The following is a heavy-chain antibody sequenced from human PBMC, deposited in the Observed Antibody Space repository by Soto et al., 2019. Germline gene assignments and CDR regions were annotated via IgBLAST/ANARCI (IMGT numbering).Heavy chain of an antibody. J-gene: IGHJ6*02. V-gene: IGHV5-51*01. D-gene: IGHD6-13*01. Sequence: GESLKISCKGSGYSFTSYWIGWVRQMPGKGLEWMGIIYPGDSDTRYSPSFQGQVTISADKSISTAYLQWSSLKASDTAMYYCARQTVKQQLDHYYYYGMDVWGQGTTVTVSS. CDR1: GYSFTSYW. CDR3: ARQTVKQQLDHYYYYGMDV. CDR2: IYPGDSDT.